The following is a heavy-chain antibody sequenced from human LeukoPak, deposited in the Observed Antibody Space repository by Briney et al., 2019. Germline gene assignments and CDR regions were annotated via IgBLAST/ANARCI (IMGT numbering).Heavy chain of an antibody. CDR2: INPNSGST. D-gene: IGHD3-16*01. Sequence: GASVKVSCKASGYTFTGYFLHWVRQAPRQGLEWMGWINPNSGSTNYAQAFQGRVSMTRDTSITTVYMELSRLTSDDTAVYYCTRELGSGLANDYWGQGTLVSVSS. J-gene: IGHJ4*02. CDR3: TRELGSGLANDY. V-gene: IGHV1-2*02. CDR1: GYTFTGYF.